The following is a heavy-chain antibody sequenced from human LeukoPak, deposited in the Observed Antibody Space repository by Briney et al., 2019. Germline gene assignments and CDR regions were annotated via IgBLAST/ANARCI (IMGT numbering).Heavy chain of an antibody. Sequence: GGSLRLSCAASGFTFSNYAIHWVRQAPGKGLEYVSAISSNGGSTYYANSVKGRFTVSRDNSKNTLYLQMGSLRAEDMAVYYCARVAGGYSFGPMDYWGQGTLVTVSS. J-gene: IGHJ4*02. V-gene: IGHV3-64*01. CDR3: ARVAGGYSFGPMDY. CDR1: GFTFSNYA. D-gene: IGHD5-18*01. CDR2: ISSNGGST.